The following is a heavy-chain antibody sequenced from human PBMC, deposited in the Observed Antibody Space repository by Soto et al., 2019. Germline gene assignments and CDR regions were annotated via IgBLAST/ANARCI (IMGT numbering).Heavy chain of an antibody. CDR1: GGTFSSYA. J-gene: IGHJ6*02. CDR2: IIPIFGTA. V-gene: IGHV1-69*01. D-gene: IGHD2-21*02. Sequence: SVKVSCKASGGTFSSYAISWVRQAPGQGLEWMGGIIPIFGTANYAQKFQGRVTITADESTSTAYMELSSLRSEDTAVYYCARARLVTAIVLRYYGMAAWGQGTTVIVCS. CDR3: ARARLVTAIVLRYYGMAA.